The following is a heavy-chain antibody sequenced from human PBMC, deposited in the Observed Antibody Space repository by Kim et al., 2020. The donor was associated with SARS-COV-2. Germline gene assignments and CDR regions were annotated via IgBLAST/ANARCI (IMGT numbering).Heavy chain of an antibody. J-gene: IGHJ6*03. CDR2: IYYSGST. CDR3: ARWVDSSFYFDYIDV. Sequence: SETLSLTCTVSGGSISSYYWSWIRQPPGKGLEWIGYIYYSGSTNYNPSLTSRVTMSVDTSKKQFSLELSSVSAADTAVRYCARWVDSSFYFDYIDVWG. CDR1: GGSISSYY. D-gene: IGHD3-22*01. V-gene: IGHV4-59*01.